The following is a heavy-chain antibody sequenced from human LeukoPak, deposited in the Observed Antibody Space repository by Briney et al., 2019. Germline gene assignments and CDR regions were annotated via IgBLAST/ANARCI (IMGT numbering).Heavy chain of an antibody. J-gene: IGHJ4*02. V-gene: IGHV4-59*08. CDR1: GGSISSYY. CDR2: IYYSGAT. Sequence: SETLSLTCTVSGGSISSYYWTWIRQPPGKGLEWIGFIYYSGATKYNPSLESRVTMSLDTSNNQFSLRLNSVTAADTAVYCCARRVAVPGSYYFDYWSKGTLVTVSS. D-gene: IGHD2-15*01. CDR3: ARRVAVPGSYYFDY.